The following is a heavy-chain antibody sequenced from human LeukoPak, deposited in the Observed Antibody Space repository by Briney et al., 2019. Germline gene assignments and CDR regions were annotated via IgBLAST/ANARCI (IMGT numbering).Heavy chain of an antibody. CDR3: ARDLAYSRLDY. D-gene: IGHD5-18*01. J-gene: IGHJ4*02. CDR2: INPDGNKK. CDR1: GLTFSSSW. V-gene: IGHV3-7*01. Sequence: GGSLRLSCAASGLTFSSSWMDWVRQAPGKGLEWVASINPDGNKKYSADSVKGRFTISRDNAENSLYLQMNSLRVEDTAFYYCARDLAYSRLDYWGQGMLVTVSS.